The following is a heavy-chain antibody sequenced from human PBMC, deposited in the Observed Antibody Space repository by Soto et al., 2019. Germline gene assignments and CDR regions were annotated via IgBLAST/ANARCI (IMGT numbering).Heavy chain of an antibody. CDR1: GFTFSSYA. Sequence: QVQLVESGGGVVQPGRSLRLSCAASGFTFSSYAMHWVRQAPGKGLEWVAVISDDGSNKYYADSVKGRFTISRDNSKNTLYLQMNSLRAEDTAVYYCARDAASYDYSGQGTLVTVSS. D-gene: IGHD1-26*01. CDR3: ARDAASYDY. CDR2: ISDDGSNK. J-gene: IGHJ4*02. V-gene: IGHV3-30-3*01.